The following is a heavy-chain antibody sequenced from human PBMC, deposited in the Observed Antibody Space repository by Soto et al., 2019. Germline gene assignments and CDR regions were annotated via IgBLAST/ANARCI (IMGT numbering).Heavy chain of an antibody. CDR1: GGSFSPYY. Sequence: QVLLHQWGAGLLTPSETLSLTCAVYGGSFSPYYWSWIRQPPGKGLEWIGEINHSGSTNYNPALKSRVTMSGDTSKNQFSLSLSSVTAADTAVYYCARTSRFDSWGQGTLVTLS. CDR2: INHSGST. D-gene: IGHD6-6*01. V-gene: IGHV4-34*01. J-gene: IGHJ4*02. CDR3: ARTSRFDS.